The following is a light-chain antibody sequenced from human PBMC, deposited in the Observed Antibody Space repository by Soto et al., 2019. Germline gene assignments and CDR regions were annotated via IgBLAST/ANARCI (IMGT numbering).Light chain of an antibody. Sequence: QSVLTQPASVSGSPGQSIAISCTGTSSDVGGYDYVSWYQQHPGKATKLMISDVSNRPSGVSNRFSGSKSGNKASLTISGLQAEDEADYYCSSYTSSSTHVFGTGTKVTVL. J-gene: IGLJ1*01. CDR1: SSDVGGYDY. CDR2: DVS. V-gene: IGLV2-14*01. CDR3: SSYTSSSTHV.